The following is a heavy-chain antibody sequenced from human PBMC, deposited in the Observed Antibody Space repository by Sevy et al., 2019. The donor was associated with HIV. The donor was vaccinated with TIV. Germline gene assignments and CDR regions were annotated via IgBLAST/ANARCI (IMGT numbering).Heavy chain of an antibody. V-gene: IGHV1-2*06. Sequence: AAVKVSCKASGYTFTGYYMHWVRQAPGQGLEWMGRINPNSGGTNYAQKFQGRVTMTRDTSISTAYMELSRVRSDDTAVYYCARTRRSIVGATTYYFDYWGQGTLVTVSS. J-gene: IGHJ4*02. CDR1: GYTFTGYY. CDR3: ARTRRSIVGATTYYFDY. D-gene: IGHD1-26*01. CDR2: INPNSGGT.